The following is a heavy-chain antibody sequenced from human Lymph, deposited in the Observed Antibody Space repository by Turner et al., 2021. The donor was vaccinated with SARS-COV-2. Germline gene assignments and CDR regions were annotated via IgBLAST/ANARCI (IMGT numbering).Heavy chain of an antibody. D-gene: IGHD6-19*01. J-gene: IGHJ4*02. CDR2: FEPEDGDT. V-gene: IGHV1-24*01. CDR1: GYTLTELS. CDR3: AIGSSKPQWLDLFWY. Sequence: QVQLVQSGAEVRKPGASVTVSCKVSGYTLTELSMPWVRQAPGKGLEWMGGFEPEDGDTTYAQKFQGRVTMTEDTSTDTPYMELSSLRSEDTAVYYCAIGSSKPQWLDLFWYWGQGTLVTVSS.